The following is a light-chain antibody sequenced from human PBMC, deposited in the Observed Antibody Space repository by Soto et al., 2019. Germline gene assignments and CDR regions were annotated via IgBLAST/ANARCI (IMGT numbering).Light chain of an antibody. J-gene: IGKJ4*01. Sequence: DNEMTRSPSPLSASVVYILNITFRASQGISNYLAWYQQKPGKVTTILIYAASTLQSGVKSRFSGSGSGTDFTLTISSMQPEDVATYYCKKYNSAHHTCGGGTKVDIK. CDR3: KKYNSAHHT. V-gene: IGKV1-27*01. CDR2: AAS. CDR1: QGISNY.